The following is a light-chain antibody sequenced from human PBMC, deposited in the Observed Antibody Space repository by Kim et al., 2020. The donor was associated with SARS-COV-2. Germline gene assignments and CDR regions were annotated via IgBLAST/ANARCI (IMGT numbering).Light chain of an antibody. CDR1: QSVSTY. CDR3: LQGYRTPRT. CDR2: AS. J-gene: IGKJ4*01. V-gene: IGKV1-39*01. Sequence: DIQMTQSPSSLSASVGDRVTITCRASQSVSTYLNWYQQKPGKAPKLLIYASGLESGVPSRFTGSGSGTDFTLTINGLQPEDFATYYCLQGYRTPRTFGGGTKVYIK.